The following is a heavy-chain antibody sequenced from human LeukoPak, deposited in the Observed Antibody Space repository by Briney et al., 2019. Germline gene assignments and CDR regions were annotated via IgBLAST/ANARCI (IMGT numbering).Heavy chain of an antibody. CDR2: ISYDGSNK. D-gene: IGHD6-13*01. Sequence: GGSLRLSCAASGFTFSSHGMHWVRQAPGKGLEWVTFISYDGSNKDYADSVKGRFTISRDNSMNTLYLQVDSLRPEDTAVYYCARGGAAGIYGMDVWGQGAIMTVTS. CDR3: ARGGAAGIYGMDV. CDR1: GFTFSSHG. V-gene: IGHV3-30*02. J-gene: IGHJ6*02.